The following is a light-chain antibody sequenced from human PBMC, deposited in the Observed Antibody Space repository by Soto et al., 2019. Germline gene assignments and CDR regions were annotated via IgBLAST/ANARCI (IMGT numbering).Light chain of an antibody. CDR1: RSNIGSNN. J-gene: IGLJ1*01. Sequence: QSALTQPPPASGIPGQRVTISCSGSRSNIGSNNVNWYQQLPGTAPRLLTFNNHLRPSGVPDRFSGSKSGTSASLAISGLQSEDEGDYYCAAWDDSLDGYVFGTGTKV. V-gene: IGLV1-44*01. CDR3: AAWDDSLDGYV. CDR2: NNH.